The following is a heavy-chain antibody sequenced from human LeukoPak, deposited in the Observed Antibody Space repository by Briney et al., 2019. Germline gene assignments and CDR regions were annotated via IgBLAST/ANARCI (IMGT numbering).Heavy chain of an antibody. CDR3: ARAKAAAGKYQGFDY. CDR2: ISSNGGST. V-gene: IGHV3-64*01. J-gene: IGHJ4*02. CDR1: GFTLSSYA. D-gene: IGHD6-13*01. Sequence: PGGSLTLSCAASGFTLSSYAMHWVRQAPGKGLEYVSAISSNGGSTYYANSVKGRFTISRDNSKNTLYLQMGSLRAEDMAVYYCARAKAAAGKYQGFDYWGQGTLVTVSS.